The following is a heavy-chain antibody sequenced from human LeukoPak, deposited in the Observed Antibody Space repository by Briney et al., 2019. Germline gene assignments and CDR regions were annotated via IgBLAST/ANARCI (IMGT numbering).Heavy chain of an antibody. Sequence: GASVTVSCKASGGTFSSYAISWVRQAPGQGLEWMGRIIPILGIANYAQKFQGRVTITADKSTSTAYMELSSLRSEDTAVYYCARGPKKNDYGGKKGYYYGMDVWGQGTTATVSS. CDR2: IIPILGIA. V-gene: IGHV1-69*04. D-gene: IGHD4-23*01. CDR1: GGTFSSYA. J-gene: IGHJ6*02. CDR3: ARGPKKNDYGGKKGYYYGMDV.